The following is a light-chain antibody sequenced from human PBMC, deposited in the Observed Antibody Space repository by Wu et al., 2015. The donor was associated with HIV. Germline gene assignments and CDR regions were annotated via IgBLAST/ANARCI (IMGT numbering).Light chain of an antibody. V-gene: IGKV3-20*01. J-gene: IGKJ3*01. CDR1: QSVSSSY. Sequence: EILLTQSPGTLSLSPGERATLSCRASQSVSSSYLAWFQQKPGQAPRLVIYGASSRATGVPDRFSGSGSGTDFTLTIGRLESEDFAVYYCQQYGSSPFTFGPGTRVDVK. CDR2: GAS. CDR3: QQYGSSPFT.